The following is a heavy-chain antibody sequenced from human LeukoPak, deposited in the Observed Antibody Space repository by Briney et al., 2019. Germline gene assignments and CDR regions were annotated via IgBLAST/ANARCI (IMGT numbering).Heavy chain of an antibody. D-gene: IGHD3-22*01. CDR3: ARDMYYYDSSGYLAYYY. CDR1: GYTFTSYG. J-gene: IGHJ4*02. V-gene: IGHV1-18*01. Sequence: RASVKVSCKASGYTFTSYGISRVRQAPGQGLEWMGWISAYNGNTNYAQKLQGRVTMTTDTSTSTAYMELRSLRSDDTAVYYCARDMYYYDSSGYLAYYYWGQGTLVTVSS. CDR2: ISAYNGNT.